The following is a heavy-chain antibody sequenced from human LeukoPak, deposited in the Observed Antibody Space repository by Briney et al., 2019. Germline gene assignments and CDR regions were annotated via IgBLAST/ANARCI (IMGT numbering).Heavy chain of an antibody. D-gene: IGHD2-8*02. CDR1: GFSLSGYW. V-gene: IGHV3-74*01. CDR3: TRVQAGRSGHMDV. Sequence: GGSLRLSCAASGFSLSGYWMHWVRQAPGRGLVWVSRISPDGSHTTYADSVKGRFTISRDNSKNTLYLQMNSLRDEDAAVYQCTRVQAGRSGHMDVWGRGTTVTVSS. CDR2: ISPDGSHT. J-gene: IGHJ6*02.